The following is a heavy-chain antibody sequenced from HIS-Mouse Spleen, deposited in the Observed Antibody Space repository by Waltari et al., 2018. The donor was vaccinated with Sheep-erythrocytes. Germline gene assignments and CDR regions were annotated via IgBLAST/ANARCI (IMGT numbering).Heavy chain of an antibody. CDR2: ISAYNGNT. CDR3: ARLPGSWYVDY. Sequence: VSCKASGYTFTRDGISWVRQAPGQGLEWMGWISAYNGNTNYAQKLQGRVTMTTDTSTSTAYMELRSLRSDDTAVYYCARLPGSWYVDYWGQGTLVTVSS. J-gene: IGHJ4*02. D-gene: IGHD6-13*01. V-gene: IGHV1-18*01. CDR1: GYTFTRDG.